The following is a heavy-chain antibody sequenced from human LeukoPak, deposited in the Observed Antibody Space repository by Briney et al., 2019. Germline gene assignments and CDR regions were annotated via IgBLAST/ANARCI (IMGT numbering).Heavy chain of an antibody. CDR2: MIPVMGVT. Sequence: SVKVSCKASGGTFSNNALSWVRQAPGQGLEWMGKMIPVMGVTDYARNFQGRVTFTADKSTKTGYMELKSLTSEDTAVYFCATRGGKSDFDNWGQGTLVTVSS. CDR3: ATRGGKSDFDN. J-gene: IGHJ4*02. V-gene: IGHV1-69*04. CDR1: GGTFSNNA.